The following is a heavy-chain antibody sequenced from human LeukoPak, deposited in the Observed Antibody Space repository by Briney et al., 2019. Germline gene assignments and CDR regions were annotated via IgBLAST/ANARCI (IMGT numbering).Heavy chain of an antibody. CDR2: ISSSSSYI. Sequence: GGSLRLSCAASGFTFSSYSMNWVRQAPGKGLEWVSSISSSSSYIYYADSVGGRFTISRDNAKNSLYLQMNSLRAEDTAVYYCARGGSSGLFDYWGQGTLVTVSS. J-gene: IGHJ4*02. CDR1: GFTFSSYS. D-gene: IGHD6-19*01. CDR3: ARGGSSGLFDY. V-gene: IGHV3-21*01.